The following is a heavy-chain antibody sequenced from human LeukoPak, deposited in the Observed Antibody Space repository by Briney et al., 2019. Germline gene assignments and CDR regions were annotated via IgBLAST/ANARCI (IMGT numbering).Heavy chain of an antibody. D-gene: IGHD6-13*01. J-gene: IGHJ4*02. CDR1: GFSFGDYT. CDR2: IRSKAYGGTT. Sequence: GGSLRLSCTVSGFSFGDYTMSWVRQAPGKGLEWEGFIRSKAYGGTTEYAASVKGRFTISRDDSKTIAYLQMNSLKTEDTAVYYCTRFYSESSSWALDYWGQGTLVTVSS. V-gene: IGHV3-49*04. CDR3: TRFYSESSSWALDY.